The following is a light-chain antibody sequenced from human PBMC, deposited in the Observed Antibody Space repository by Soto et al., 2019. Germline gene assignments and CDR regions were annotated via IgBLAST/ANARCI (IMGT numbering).Light chain of an antibody. CDR3: TSYTSINTVV. V-gene: IGLV2-14*01. CDR1: SSDVGGYNY. Sequence: QPASVSGSPGQSITISCTGTSSDVGGYNYVSWYQQHPGKAPKLMICDVNNRPSGVSNRFSGSKSGNTASLTISGLQAEDEADYYCTSYTSINTVVFGGGTKLTVL. CDR2: DVN. J-gene: IGLJ2*01.